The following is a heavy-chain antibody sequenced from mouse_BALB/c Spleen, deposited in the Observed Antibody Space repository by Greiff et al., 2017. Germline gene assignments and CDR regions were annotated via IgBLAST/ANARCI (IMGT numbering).Heavy chain of an antibody. CDR1: GFTFSSFG. Sequence: EVQLVESGGGLVQPGGSRKISCAASGFTFSSFGMHWVRQAPEKGLEWVAYISSGSRTIDYAEKLKGRFTISRDNPENTLFLQMTSLRSEDTAMYYFARDGYYAKGTFDYWGQGTTLTVSS. D-gene: IGHD2-3*01. V-gene: IGHV5-17*02. CDR2: ISSGSRTI. J-gene: IGHJ2*01. CDR3: ARDGYYAKGTFDY.